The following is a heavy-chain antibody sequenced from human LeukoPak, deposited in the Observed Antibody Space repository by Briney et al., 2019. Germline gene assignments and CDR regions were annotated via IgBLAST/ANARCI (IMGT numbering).Heavy chain of an antibody. V-gene: IGHV1-69*13. J-gene: IGHJ4*02. CDR3: ARDRDLYSGYDSSPYYFDY. CDR1: GGTFSSYA. Sequence: ASVKASCKASGGTFSSYAISWVRQAPGQGLEWMGGIIPIFGTANYAQKFQGRVTIIADESTSTAYMELSSLRSEDTAVYYCARDRDLYSGYDSSPYYFDYWGQGTLVTVSS. CDR2: IIPIFGTA. D-gene: IGHD5-12*01.